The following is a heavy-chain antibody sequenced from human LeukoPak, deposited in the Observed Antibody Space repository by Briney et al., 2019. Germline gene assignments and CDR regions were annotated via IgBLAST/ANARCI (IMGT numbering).Heavy chain of an antibody. J-gene: IGHJ6*02. CDR1: GGSFSGYY. CDR3: ARVNLWRSHGMDV. CDR2: INHSGST. D-gene: IGHD1-1*01. Sequence: TSETLSLTCAVYGGSFSGYYWSWIRQPPGKGLEWIGEINHSGSTNYNPSLKSRVTISVDTSKNQFSLKLSSVTAADTAVYYCARVNLWRSHGMDVWGQGTTVTVSS. V-gene: IGHV4-34*01.